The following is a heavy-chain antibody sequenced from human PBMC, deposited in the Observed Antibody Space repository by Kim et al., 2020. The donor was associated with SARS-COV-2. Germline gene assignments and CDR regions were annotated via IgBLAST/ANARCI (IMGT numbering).Heavy chain of an antibody. D-gene: IGHD3-3*01. J-gene: IGHJ6*02. CDR3: ARGLGLGDYYYGMDV. Sequence: DSVKGRFTISRDNSKNTLYLQMNSLRAEDTAVYYCARGLGLGDYYYGMDVWGQGTTVTVSS. V-gene: IGHV3-30*07.